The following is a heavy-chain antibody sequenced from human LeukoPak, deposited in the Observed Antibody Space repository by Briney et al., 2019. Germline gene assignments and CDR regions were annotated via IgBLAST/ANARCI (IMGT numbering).Heavy chain of an antibody. V-gene: IGHV1-69*13. Sequence: ASVKVSCKASGGTFSSYAISWVRQAPGQGLEWMGGIIPIFGTANYAQKFQGRVTITADESTSTAYMELSSLRSDDTAVYYCARDYRVSSSPFGYWGQGTLVTVSS. CDR3: ARDYRVSSSPFGY. J-gene: IGHJ4*02. CDR1: GGTFSSYA. D-gene: IGHD6-13*01. CDR2: IIPIFGTA.